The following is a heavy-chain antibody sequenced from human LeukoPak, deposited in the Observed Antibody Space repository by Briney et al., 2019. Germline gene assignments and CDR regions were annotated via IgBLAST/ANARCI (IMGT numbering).Heavy chain of an antibody. Sequence: GGSLRLSCAASGFTFRNYCMTWVRQVQGKGLEWVASIKQDESEKYFLDSVKGRFTISRDNAENSLYLQMNSLRAEYTAVYYCARVYYQDSGTSYRHLDYWGQGTLVTVSS. V-gene: IGHV3-7*01. CDR2: IKQDESEK. D-gene: IGHD3-22*01. CDR3: ARVYYQDSGTSYRHLDY. J-gene: IGHJ4*02. CDR1: GFTFRNYC.